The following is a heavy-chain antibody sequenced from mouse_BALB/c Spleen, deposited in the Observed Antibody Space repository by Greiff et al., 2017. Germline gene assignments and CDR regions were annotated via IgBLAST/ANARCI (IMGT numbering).Heavy chain of an antibody. Sequence: QVQLQQSGAELAKPGASVKMSCKASGYTFTSYWMHWVKQRPGQGLEWIGYINPSTGYTEYNQKFKDKATLTADKSSSTAYMQLSSLTSEDSAVYYCARREDPYGTYYFDYWGQGTTLTVSS. D-gene: IGHD2-1*01. V-gene: IGHV1-7*01. CDR3: ARREDPYGTYYFDY. CDR1: GYTFTSYW. J-gene: IGHJ2*01. CDR2: INPSTGYT.